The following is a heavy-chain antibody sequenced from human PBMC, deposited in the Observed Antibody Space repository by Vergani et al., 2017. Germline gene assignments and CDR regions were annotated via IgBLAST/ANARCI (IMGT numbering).Heavy chain of an antibody. V-gene: IGHV1-69-2*01. CDR3: ARRGLGCDSNHCYAGHDFDP. CDR2: VDPEDGDR. D-gene: IGHD2-2*01. J-gene: IGHJ5*02. CDR1: GYTFTDYY. Sequence: EVRLVQSAAEVKRPGATVNISCKVFGYTFTDYYIHWVQQAPGKGLEWMGLVDPEDGDRIYSDRFQGRVTITADKSNDTVYMELRSLRPEDTAVYYCARRGLGCDSNHCYAGHDFDPWGQGTLVTVSS.